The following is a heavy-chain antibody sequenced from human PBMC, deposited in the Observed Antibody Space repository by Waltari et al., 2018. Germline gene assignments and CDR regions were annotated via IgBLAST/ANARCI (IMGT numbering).Heavy chain of an antibody. CDR1: GYPFIGYH. CDR3: ARDRWAAERPYKWLDP. Sequence: QVHLVQSGAEVKKPGASVKVSCKASGYPFIGYHMHWVRQAPGQGLEWMGWINPSTGKTNDGQKFQGRVTLTRDTPNTTADMELSGLTSDDTAVYYCARDRWAAERPYKWLDPWGQGTQVTVSS. CDR2: INPSTGKT. V-gene: IGHV1-2*02. J-gene: IGHJ5*02. D-gene: IGHD6-13*01.